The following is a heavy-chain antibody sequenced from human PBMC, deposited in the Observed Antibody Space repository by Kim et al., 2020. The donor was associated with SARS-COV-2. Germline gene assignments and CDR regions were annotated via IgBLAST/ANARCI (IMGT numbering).Heavy chain of an antibody. CDR1: GFAFSSYA. D-gene: IGHD3-10*02. CDR3: AKGDQTVLYYDRGFDY. CDR2: LSGSGANT. J-gene: IGHJ4*02. V-gene: IGHV3-23*01. Sequence: GGSLRLSCAASGFAFSSYALSWVRQAPGKGLEWVSGLSGSGANTYYADSVKGRFTISRDNSKSMLYLWMTSLKAEDMAVYYCAKGDQTVLYYDRGFDYWGQGTLVTVSS.